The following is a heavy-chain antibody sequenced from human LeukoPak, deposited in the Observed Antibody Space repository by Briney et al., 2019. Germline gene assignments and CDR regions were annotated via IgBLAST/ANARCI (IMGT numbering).Heavy chain of an antibody. CDR3: AGLGVPAAIAN. Sequence: PSETLSLTCTVPGGSIISSGYFWGWIRQPPGKGLEWIGSCYYSGSTYYNPSLKSRITISVDTSKNQFSLKVFSVTAADTATYYCAGLGVPAAIANWGQGTLLTVSS. V-gene: IGHV4-39*01. CDR2: CYYSGST. D-gene: IGHD2-2*01. J-gene: IGHJ4*02. CDR1: GGSIISSGYF.